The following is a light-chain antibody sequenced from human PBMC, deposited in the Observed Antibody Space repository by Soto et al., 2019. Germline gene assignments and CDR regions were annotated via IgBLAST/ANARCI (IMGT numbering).Light chain of an antibody. CDR3: QAWDGSTANVV. CDR1: KLGNRY. CDR2: QDN. Sequence: SYELTQLPSVSVSPGQTASITCSGDKLGNRYACWYQQKAGQSPVLVIYQDNKRPSGIPERFSGSNSGNTATLTISGTQAMDEADYYCQAWDGSTANVVFGGGTKRTVL. V-gene: IGLV3-1*01. J-gene: IGLJ2*01.